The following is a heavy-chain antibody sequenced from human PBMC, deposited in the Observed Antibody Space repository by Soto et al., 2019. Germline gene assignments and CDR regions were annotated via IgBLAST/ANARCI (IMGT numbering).Heavy chain of an antibody. CDR2: ISGSGGST. Sequence: GGSLRLSCAASGFTFSSYAMSWVRQAPGKGLEWVSAISGSGGSTYYADSVKGRFTISRDNSKNTLYLQMNSLRAEDTAVYYCACPIRITIFGVVNPFDYWGQGTLVTVSS. V-gene: IGHV3-23*01. CDR3: ACPIRITIFGVVNPFDY. J-gene: IGHJ4*02. D-gene: IGHD3-3*01. CDR1: GFTFSSYA.